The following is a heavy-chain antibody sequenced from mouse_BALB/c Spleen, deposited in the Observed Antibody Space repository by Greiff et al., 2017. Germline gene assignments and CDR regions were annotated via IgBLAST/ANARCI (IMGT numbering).Heavy chain of an antibody. Sequence: VQLKESGPGLVAPSQSLSITCTVSGFSLTSYDISWIRQPPGKGLEWLGVIWTGGGTNYNSAFMSRLSISKDNSKSQVFLKMNSLQTDDTAIYYCVRDRTGTGFAYWGQGTLVTVSA. CDR1: GFSLTSYD. D-gene: IGHD4-1*01. J-gene: IGHJ3*01. CDR2: IWTGGGT. V-gene: IGHV2-9-2*01. CDR3: VRDRTGTGFAY.